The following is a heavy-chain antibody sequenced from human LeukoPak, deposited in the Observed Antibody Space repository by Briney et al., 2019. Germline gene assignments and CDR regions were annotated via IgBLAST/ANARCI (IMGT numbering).Heavy chain of an antibody. Sequence: SETLSLTCTVSGGSISTSNYYWGWIRQPPGKGLEWIGEINHSGSTNYNPSLKSRVTISVDTSKNQFSLKLSSVTAADTAVYYCARLQQWLAHWGQGTLVTVSS. V-gene: IGHV4-39*07. J-gene: IGHJ4*02. D-gene: IGHD6-19*01. CDR3: ARLQQWLAH. CDR1: GGSISTSNYY. CDR2: INHSGST.